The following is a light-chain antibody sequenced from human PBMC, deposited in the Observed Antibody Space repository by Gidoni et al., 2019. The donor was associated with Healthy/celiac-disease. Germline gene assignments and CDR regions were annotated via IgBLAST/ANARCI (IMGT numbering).Light chain of an antibody. CDR3: QQYSNWPLT. J-gene: IGKJ4*01. V-gene: IGKV3-11*01. Sequence: ETVLRQSPATLSLSPGERATLFCRASQSVSSYLAWYQQKPGQAPRLLIYDASNRATGIPARFSGSGSGTDFTLTISSLDPEDFAVYYCQQYSNWPLTFGGXTKVEIK. CDR2: DAS. CDR1: QSVSSY.